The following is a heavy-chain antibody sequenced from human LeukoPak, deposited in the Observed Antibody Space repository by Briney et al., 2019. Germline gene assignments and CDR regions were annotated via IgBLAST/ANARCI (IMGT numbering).Heavy chain of an antibody. CDR3: ARGKYSGFDL. J-gene: IGHJ3*01. V-gene: IGHV6-1*01. CDR1: GDSLSANSVA. Sequence: SQTLPLTCAISGDSLSANSVAWNWIRQSPSRGLEWLGRTYYRSKWNYDYAVSVKSRITINPDTSKNQFSLQLNSVTPDDTALYYCARGKYSGFDLWGQGTMVTVSS. D-gene: IGHD2-15*01. CDR2: TYYRSKWNY.